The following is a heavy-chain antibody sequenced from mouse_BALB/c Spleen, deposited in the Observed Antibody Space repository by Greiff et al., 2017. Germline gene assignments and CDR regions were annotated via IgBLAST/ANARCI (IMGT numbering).Heavy chain of an antibody. CDR1: GFNIKDTY. CDR2: IDPANGNT. Sequence: EVQLQQSGAELVKPGASVKLSCTASGFNIKDTYMHWVKQRPEQGLEWIGRIDPANGNTKYDPKFQGKATITADTSSNTAYLQLSSLTSEDTAVYYCARGIRGNAMDYWGQGTSVTVSS. J-gene: IGHJ4*01. CDR3: ARGIRGNAMDY. V-gene: IGHV14-3*02.